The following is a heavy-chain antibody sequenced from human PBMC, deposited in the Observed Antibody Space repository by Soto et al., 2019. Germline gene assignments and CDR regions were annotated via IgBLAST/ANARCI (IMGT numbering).Heavy chain of an antibody. Sequence: QVQLVQSGAEVKKPGASVKVSCKASGYTFTSYGISWVRQAPGQGLEWMGWISAYNGNTNYAQKLQGRVTMTTDTPTSTADMELRGLRSDAAAVYSCARDLGGFGVEGGAADYRGQGTLVTVSS. J-gene: IGHJ4*02. D-gene: IGHD3-10*01. CDR3: ARDLGGFGVEGGAADY. V-gene: IGHV1-18*01. CDR1: GYTFTSYG. CDR2: ISAYNGNT.